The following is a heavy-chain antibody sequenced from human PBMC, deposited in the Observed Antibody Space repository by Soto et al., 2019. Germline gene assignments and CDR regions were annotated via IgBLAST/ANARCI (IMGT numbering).Heavy chain of an antibody. CDR3: AKDEPSDSSGYFDY. J-gene: IGHJ4*02. CDR1: GFTFDDYA. CDR2: ISWNSGSI. V-gene: IGHV3-9*01. Sequence: PGGSLRLSCAASGFTFDDYAMHWVRQAPGKGLEWVSGISWNSGSIGYADSVKGRFTISRDNAKNSLYLQMNSLRAEDTALYYCAKDEPSDSSGYFDYWGQGTLVTVSS. D-gene: IGHD3-22*01.